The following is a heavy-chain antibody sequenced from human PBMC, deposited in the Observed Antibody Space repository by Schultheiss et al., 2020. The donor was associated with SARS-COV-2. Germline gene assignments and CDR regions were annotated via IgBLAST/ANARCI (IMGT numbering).Heavy chain of an antibody. V-gene: IGHV3-7*01. D-gene: IGHD3-10*01. Sequence: GGSLRLSCAVSGLTFSKSWMCWVRQAPGKGLEWVAHINPDGSVRDHVDSVRGRFTISRDNAKNSLYLQMNSLRAEDRAVYYCAKDDLWFGELFGYYFGMDVWGQGTTVTVSS. CDR3: AKDDLWFGELFGYYFGMDV. J-gene: IGHJ6*02. CDR1: GLTFSKSW. CDR2: INPDGSVR.